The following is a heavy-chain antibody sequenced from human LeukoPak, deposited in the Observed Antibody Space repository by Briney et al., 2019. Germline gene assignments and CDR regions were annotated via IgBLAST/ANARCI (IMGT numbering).Heavy chain of an antibody. CDR1: GITFNRYD. J-gene: IGHJ4*02. CDR2: ISSGGGST. Sequence: GESLRLSCAASGITFNRYDMSWVRLGPGKGLEWVAAISSGGGSTYYTDSVKGRFTISRDNAKNSLYLQMNSLRAEDTAVYYCARETTHYYDSSGHEDYWGQGTLVTVSS. CDR3: ARETTHYYDSSGHEDY. V-gene: IGHV3-21*01. D-gene: IGHD3-22*01.